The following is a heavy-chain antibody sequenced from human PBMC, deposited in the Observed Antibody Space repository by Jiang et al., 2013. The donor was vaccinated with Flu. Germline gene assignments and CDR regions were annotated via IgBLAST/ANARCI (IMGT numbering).Heavy chain of an antibody. D-gene: IGHD3-3*01. Sequence: GAEVKKPGASVKVSCKASGYTFTSYGITWVRQAPGQGLGWMGWISAYNGNTNYAQKLQGRVTMTTDTSTSTAYMELRSLRSDDTAVYYCARDLQARYYDFWSGPYYFDYWGQGTLVTVSS. CDR3: ARDLQARYYDFWSGPYYFDY. CDR1: GYTFTSYG. V-gene: IGHV1-18*01. J-gene: IGHJ4*02. CDR2: ISAYNGNT.